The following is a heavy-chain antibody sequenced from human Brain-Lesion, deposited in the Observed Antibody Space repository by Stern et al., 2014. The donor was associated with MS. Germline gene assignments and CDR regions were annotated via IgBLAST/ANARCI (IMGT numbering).Heavy chain of an antibody. Sequence: VQLVESGAEVKKPGASGKVSCKTSGYIFTGYYIHWVRQAPGQGLEWMAWINPNTGGTKYAQKFQGRDTKSRDTSISTAYVELSSLTSDDTAVYYCARDQRGITIFGVVTDYYYLGMDVWGQGTTVTVSS. CDR1: GYIFTGYY. D-gene: IGHD3-3*01. V-gene: IGHV1-2*02. J-gene: IGHJ6*02. CDR2: INPNTGGT. CDR3: ARDQRGITIFGVVTDYYYLGMDV.